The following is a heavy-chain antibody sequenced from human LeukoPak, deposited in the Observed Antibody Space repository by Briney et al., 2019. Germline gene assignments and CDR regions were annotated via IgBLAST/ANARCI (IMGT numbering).Heavy chain of an antibody. D-gene: IGHD4-17*01. J-gene: IGHJ4*02. CDR2: INHSGST. V-gene: IGHV4-34*01. CDR1: GGSLSGYY. CDR3: ARKPSYGDYGGFDY. Sequence: SETLSLTCAVYGGSLSGYYWSWIRQPPGKGLEWIGEINHSGSTNYNPSLKSRVTISVDTSKDQFSPKLSSVTAADTAVYYCARKPSYGDYGGFDYWGQGTLVTVSS.